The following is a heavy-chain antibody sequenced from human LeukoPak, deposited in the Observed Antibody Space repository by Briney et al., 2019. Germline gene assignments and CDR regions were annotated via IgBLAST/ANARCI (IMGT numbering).Heavy chain of an antibody. CDR1: GFTFSSYG. D-gene: IGHD2-15*01. Sequence: GGSLRLSCAASGFTFSSYGMHWVRQAPGKGLEWVAFIRYDGSNKYYADFVKGRFTISRDNAKNTLYMQMNSLRAEETAVYSCAGTLEYCSGGSCYGDAFDIWGQGTMVTVSS. CDR3: AGTLEYCSGGSCYGDAFDI. V-gene: IGHV3-30*02. CDR2: IRYDGSNK. J-gene: IGHJ3*02.